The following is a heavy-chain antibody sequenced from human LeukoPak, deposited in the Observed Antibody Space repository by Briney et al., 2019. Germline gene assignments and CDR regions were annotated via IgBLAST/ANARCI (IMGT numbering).Heavy chain of an antibody. CDR3: ARDRGTWNDDGFDY. Sequence: PSETLSLTCAVYGGSISSYNSYWGWIRQPPGKGLEWIGSLYYSESPYYNPSLKSRVTMSVDTSKNQFSLKLSSVTAADTAVYYCARDRGTWNDDGFDYWGQGTLVTVSS. V-gene: IGHV4-39*07. D-gene: IGHD1-1*01. CDR2: LYYSESP. CDR1: GGSISSYNSY. J-gene: IGHJ4*02.